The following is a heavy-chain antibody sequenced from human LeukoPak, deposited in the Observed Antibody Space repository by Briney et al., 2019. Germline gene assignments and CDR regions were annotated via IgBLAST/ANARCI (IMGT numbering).Heavy chain of an antibody. CDR3: ARPVDCSSTFCSGPFDS. V-gene: IGHV4-34*01. D-gene: IGHD2-2*01. CDR1: GGSLNHYY. J-gene: IGHJ4*02. Sequence: SETLSLTCAVYGGSLNHYYWSWIRQPLGKGLEWIREIDRLGRTNYSPSLKNRVTISIDTSKNQFSLKLTSVTAADSAVYYCARPVDCSSTFCSGPFDSWGQGGRVTVSS. CDR2: IDRLGRT.